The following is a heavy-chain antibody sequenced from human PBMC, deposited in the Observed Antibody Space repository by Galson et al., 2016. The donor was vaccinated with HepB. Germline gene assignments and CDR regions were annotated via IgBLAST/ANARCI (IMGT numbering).Heavy chain of an antibody. CDR2: VSMDGRRK. CDR3: ARRHEYCPPVGCSVDY. Sequence: SLRLSCAASGFTFSNCGMHWVRQAPGKGLEWVAAVSMDGRRKFYADSVKGRFTISRDNSNSMLFLQMSSLRADDTAVYYCARRHEYCPPVGCSVDYWGQGTLVTVSS. J-gene: IGHJ4*02. V-gene: IGHV3-30*03. D-gene: IGHD2/OR15-2a*01. CDR1: GFTFSNCG.